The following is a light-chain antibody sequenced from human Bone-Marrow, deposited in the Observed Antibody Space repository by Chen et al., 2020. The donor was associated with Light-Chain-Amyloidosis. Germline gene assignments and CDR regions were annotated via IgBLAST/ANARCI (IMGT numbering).Light chain of an antibody. J-gene: IGLJ1*01. V-gene: IGLV3-21*03. CDR1: KIGGKS. CDR2: DDS. CDR3: RLNDSITDQYV. Sequence: SYVLTQPPSVSAAPGKTATITCEANKIGGKSVHWYQQKPCQAPVLVVCDDSDRTSGIPERLYGSNYGKTATLTINGVKAGDEDDYYSRLNDSITDQYVFGTGSRVTV.